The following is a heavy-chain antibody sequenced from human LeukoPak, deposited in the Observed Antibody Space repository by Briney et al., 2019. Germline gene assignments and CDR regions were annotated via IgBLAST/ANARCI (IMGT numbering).Heavy chain of an antibody. CDR1: GGSFSGYY. V-gene: IGHV4-34*01. D-gene: IGHD6-19*01. CDR2: INHSGST. J-gene: IGHJ4*02. CDR3: ASSGWYRGY. Sequence: PSETLSLTCAVYGGSFSGYYWSWIRQPPGKGLEWIGEINHSGSTTYNPSLKSRVTIPVDTSKNQFSLKLRNVTAADTAVYYCASSGWYRGYWGEGTLVTVSS.